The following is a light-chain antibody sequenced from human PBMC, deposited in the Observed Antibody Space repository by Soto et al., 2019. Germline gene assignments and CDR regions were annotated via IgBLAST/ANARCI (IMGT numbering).Light chain of an antibody. V-gene: IGKV3-15*01. CDR2: DAS. Sequence: EIVMTQSPATLSVSPGERATLSCRASQSVSSNLAWYQQKPGQAPRLLIYDASTRATGFPARFSGSGSGTEFTLTISSLQSEDFAVYYCQQYNNWPPTWTFGQGTKVDIK. CDR3: QQYNNWPPTWT. J-gene: IGKJ1*01. CDR1: QSVSSN.